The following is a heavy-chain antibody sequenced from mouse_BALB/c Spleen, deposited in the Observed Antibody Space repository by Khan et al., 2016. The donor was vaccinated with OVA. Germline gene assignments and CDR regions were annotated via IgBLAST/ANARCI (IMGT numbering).Heavy chain of an antibody. D-gene: IGHD2-1*01. CDR3: TRTGYGNPFAY. Sequence: QVQLQQSGAELVKPGASVKLSCKAPGYTFTSYYMYWVKQRPGQGLEWIGGIDPNNGGTYFNEKFKSKATLTVDKSSSTAYMQVSSLTSEDSAVSYCTRTGYGNPFAYWGQGTLVTVSA. V-gene: IGHV1S81*02. J-gene: IGHJ3*01. CDR1: GYTFTSYY. CDR2: IDPNNGGT.